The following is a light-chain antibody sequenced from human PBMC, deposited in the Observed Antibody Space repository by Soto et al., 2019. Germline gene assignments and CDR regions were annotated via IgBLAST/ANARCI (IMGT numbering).Light chain of an antibody. J-gene: IGLJ3*02. CDR3: QVWDSSTGNRV. V-gene: IGLV3-9*01. CDR1: NIGSKN. CDR2: RDS. Sequence: SYELTQPLSVSVALGQTARITCGGNNIGSKNVHWYQQKPGQAPVLVIYRDSNRPSGIPERFSGSNSGNTATLTISRAQAGDEADYYCQVWDSSTGNRVFGGGTKVTVL.